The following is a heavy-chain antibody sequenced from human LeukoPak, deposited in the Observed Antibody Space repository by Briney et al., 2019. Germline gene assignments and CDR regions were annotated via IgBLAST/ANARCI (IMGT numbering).Heavy chain of an antibody. Sequence: SVKVSCKASGGTFSSYAISWVRQAPGQGLEWIGRIIPILGIANYAQKFQGRVTITADKSTSTAYMELSSLRSEDTAVYYCARVQDIAAAGTFNYWGQGTLVTVSS. J-gene: IGHJ4*02. CDR1: GGTFSSYA. CDR2: IIPILGIA. CDR3: ARVQDIAAAGTFNY. D-gene: IGHD6-13*01. V-gene: IGHV1-69*04.